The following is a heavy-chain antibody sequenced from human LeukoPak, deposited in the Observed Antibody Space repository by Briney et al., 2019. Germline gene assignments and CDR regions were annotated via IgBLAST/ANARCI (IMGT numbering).Heavy chain of an antibody. CDR3: ARRGVLYCGGDCSSLGDAFDI. V-gene: IGHV5-51*01. CDR2: IYPGDSDT. CDR1: GYSFSNYW. D-gene: IGHD2-21*02. J-gene: IGHJ3*02. Sequence: GESLKISCKGSGYSFSNYWIGWVRQMPGKGLEWMGIIYPGDSDTRYSPSFQGQVTISADKSISTAYLQWSSLKASDTAMYYCARRGVLYCGGDCSSLGDAFDIWGQGTMVTVSS.